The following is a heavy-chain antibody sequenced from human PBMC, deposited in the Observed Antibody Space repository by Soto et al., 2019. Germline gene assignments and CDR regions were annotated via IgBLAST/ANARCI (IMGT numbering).Heavy chain of an antibody. J-gene: IGHJ4*01. CDR3: ARFLGYCSGGSCYYGAGLDY. V-gene: IGHV3-48*02. CDR2: ISSSSTSI. CDR1: GFTFNSYV. Sequence: GGSLRLSCAASGFTFNSYVMNWVRQAPGKGLEWVSYISSSSTSIYYADSVKGRFTIPRDNAKNSLYLQMNSLRDEDTAVYFCARFLGYCSGGSCYYGAGLDYWGHGTLVTVSS. D-gene: IGHD2-15*01.